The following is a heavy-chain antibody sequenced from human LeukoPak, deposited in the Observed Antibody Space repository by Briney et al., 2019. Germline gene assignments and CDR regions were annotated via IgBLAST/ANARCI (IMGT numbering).Heavy chain of an antibody. CDR2: ISGSGGST. D-gene: IGHD2-15*01. CDR1: GFTFNNYA. CDR3: AKDCSGGSCYFDY. Sequence: SGGSLRLSCAATGFTFNNYAMTWVRQAPGKGLEWVSVISGSGGSTFYADSVKGRFTISRDNSKGTLYLQINSLRGEDTAVYYCAKDCSGGSCYFDYWGQGTLVTVSS. J-gene: IGHJ4*02. V-gene: IGHV3-23*01.